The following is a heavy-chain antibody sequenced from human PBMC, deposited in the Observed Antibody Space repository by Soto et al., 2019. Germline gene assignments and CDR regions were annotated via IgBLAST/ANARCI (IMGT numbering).Heavy chain of an antibody. CDR1: GFTVSAYT. Sequence: QVQLVESGGGVVQPGRSLRLSCAASGFTVSAYTMHWVRQAPGKGLERVAVISSAGNNKYYTDSVKGRFTISRDTSTNTLYLQIHRLRGEDTAVYYGARWKQTLFHYLGQGTLVTVSS. J-gene: IGHJ4*02. CDR3: ARWKQTLFHY. V-gene: IGHV3-30-3*01. D-gene: IGHD1-1*01. CDR2: ISSAGNNK.